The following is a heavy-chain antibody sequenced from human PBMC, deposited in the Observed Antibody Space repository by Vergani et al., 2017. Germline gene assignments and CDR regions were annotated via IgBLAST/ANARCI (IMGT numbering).Heavy chain of an antibody. J-gene: IGHJ3*01. D-gene: IGHD1-26*01. CDR2: INHSGTI. Sequence: QVQLQQWGPGLLKPSETLSLTCAVYGGSLSGYDWSWIRMAPGKGLEWIGEINHSGTINYNPTLKSPFNVSIDTSRDHFSLKLRSVSAADTAVYFCARRAERWETLLRDDFDVWGQGTFVIVSP. V-gene: IGHV4-34*01. CDR3: ARRAERWETLLRDDFDV. CDR1: GGSLSGYD.